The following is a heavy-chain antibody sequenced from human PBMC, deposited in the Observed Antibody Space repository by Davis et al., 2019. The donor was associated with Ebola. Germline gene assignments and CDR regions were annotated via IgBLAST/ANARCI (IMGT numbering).Heavy chain of an antibody. CDR1: GFTFSSYA. Sequence: PGGSLRLSCSASGFTFSSYAMHWVRQAPGKGLEYVSAISSNGGSTYYADSVKGRFTISRDNSKNTLYLQMSSLRAEDTAVYYCVKAHRSGHCSSTSCYYYYYYGMDVWGQGTAVTVS. CDR2: ISSNGGST. J-gene: IGHJ6*02. V-gene: IGHV3-64D*08. CDR3: VKAHRSGHCSSTSCYYYYYYGMDV. D-gene: IGHD2-2*01.